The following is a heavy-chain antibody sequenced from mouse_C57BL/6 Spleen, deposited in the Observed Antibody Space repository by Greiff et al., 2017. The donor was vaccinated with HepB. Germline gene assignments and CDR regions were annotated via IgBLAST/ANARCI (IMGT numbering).Heavy chain of an antibody. Sequence: QVQLQQSGAELVKPGASVKLSCKASRYTFTSYWMHWVKQRPGQGLVWIGMIHPNSGSTNYNEKFKSKATLTVDKSTSTAYMQLSSLTSEDSAVYYCARSYGNYFDYWGQGTTLTVSS. CDR3: ARSYGNYFDY. CDR2: IHPNSGST. D-gene: IGHD2-1*01. CDR1: RYTFTSYW. V-gene: IGHV1-64*01. J-gene: IGHJ2*01.